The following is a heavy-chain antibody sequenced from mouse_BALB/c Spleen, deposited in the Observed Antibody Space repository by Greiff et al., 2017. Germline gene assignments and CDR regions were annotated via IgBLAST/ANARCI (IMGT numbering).Heavy chain of an antibody. D-gene: IGHD1-1*01. J-gene: IGHJ2*01. CDR1: GFTFSSYA. CDR2: ISSGGST. CDR3: ARGFFYGSREGYYFDY. Sequence: EVHLVEPGGGLVKPGGSLKLSCAASGFTFSSYAMSWVRQTPEKRLEWVASISSGGSTYYPDSVKGRFTISRDNARNILYLQMSSLRSEDTAMYYCARGFFYGSREGYYFDYWGQGTTLTVSS. V-gene: IGHV5-6-5*01.